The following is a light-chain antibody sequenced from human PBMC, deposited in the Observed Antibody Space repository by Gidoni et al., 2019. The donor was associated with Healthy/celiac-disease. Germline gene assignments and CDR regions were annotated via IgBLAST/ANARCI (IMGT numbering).Light chain of an antibody. J-gene: IGKJ2*01. CDR2: WAS. CDR1: RSVLYSSNNKNF. CDR3: QQYYSSPYT. Sequence: IVITPSPDSLTVSLGERATINCKSSRSVLYSSNNKNFLAWYQQKPGQPPKLLIYWASTRESGVPDRFSGSGSGTDFTLTISSLQAEDVAVYYCQQYYSSPYTFGQGTKLEIK. V-gene: IGKV4-1*01.